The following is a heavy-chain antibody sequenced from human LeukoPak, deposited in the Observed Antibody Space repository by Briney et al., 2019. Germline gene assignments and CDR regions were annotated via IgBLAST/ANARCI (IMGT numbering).Heavy chain of an antibody. Sequence: ASVKVSCKASGYTFTGYYMHWVRQAPGQGLEWMGWINPNSGGTNYAQKFQGRVTMTRDTSISTAYMELSRLRSDDTAVYYCARDHQAYYYDSSGFLGYWGQGTLVTVSS. V-gene: IGHV1-2*02. J-gene: IGHJ4*02. CDR2: INPNSGGT. CDR1: GYTFTGYY. CDR3: ARDHQAYYYDSSGFLGY. D-gene: IGHD3-22*01.